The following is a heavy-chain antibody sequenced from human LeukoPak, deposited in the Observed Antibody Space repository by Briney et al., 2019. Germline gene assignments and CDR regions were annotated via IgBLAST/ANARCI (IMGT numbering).Heavy chain of an antibody. J-gene: IGHJ4*02. D-gene: IGHD5-12*01. CDR3: ARLGGYGYFDY. CDR1: GGSFSGYY. Sequence: KPSETLSLTCAVYGGSFSGYYWSWIRQPPGKGLEWIGEINHSGSTNYNPSLKSRVTISVDTSKNQFSLKLSSVTAADTAVYYCARLGGYGYFDYWGQGTLVTVSS. CDR2: INHSGST. V-gene: IGHV4-34*01.